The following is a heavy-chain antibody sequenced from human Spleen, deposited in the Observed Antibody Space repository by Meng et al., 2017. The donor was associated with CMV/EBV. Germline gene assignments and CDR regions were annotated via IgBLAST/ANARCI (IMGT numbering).Heavy chain of an antibody. Sequence: SETLSLTCTVSGASIPHGGYYWSWIRQHPERGLEWIGFIYFSGVTYYNPSLKSRITISVDASKWQFFLKLNSVTAADTAVYYCAKTDSREGGFDSWGQGTLVTVSS. CDR1: GASIPHGGYY. CDR2: IYFSGVT. CDR3: AKTDSREGGFDS. J-gene: IGHJ4*02. V-gene: IGHV4-31*03. D-gene: IGHD1-1*01.